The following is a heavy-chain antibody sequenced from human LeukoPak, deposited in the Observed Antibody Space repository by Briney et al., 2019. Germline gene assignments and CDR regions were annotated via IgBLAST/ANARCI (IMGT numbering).Heavy chain of an antibody. J-gene: IGHJ4*02. CDR2: IYSGGST. CDR3: ARRAGAYSHPYDY. D-gene: IGHD4/OR15-4a*01. V-gene: IGHV3-53*01. Sequence: GGSLRLSCAASGITFSSYWMHWVRQVPGKGLVWVSFIYSGGSTYYADSVKGRFTISRDNSKNTLYLQMNSLRADDTAVYYCARRAGAYSHPYDYWGQGTLVTVSS. CDR1: GITFSSYW.